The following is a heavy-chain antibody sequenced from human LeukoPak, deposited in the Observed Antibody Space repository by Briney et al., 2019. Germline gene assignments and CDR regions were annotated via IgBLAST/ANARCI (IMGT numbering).Heavy chain of an antibody. CDR1: GRSISSYY. Sequence: SETLSPTCTVSGRSISSYYWSWIRQPPGKGLEWIGYIYYSGSTNYNPSLKSRVTISVDTSKNQFSLKLSSVTAADTAVYYCARGIGDFRRPYFDYWGQGTLVTVSS. CDR2: IYYSGST. D-gene: IGHD4-17*01. V-gene: IGHV4-59*01. J-gene: IGHJ4*02. CDR3: ARGIGDFRRPYFDY.